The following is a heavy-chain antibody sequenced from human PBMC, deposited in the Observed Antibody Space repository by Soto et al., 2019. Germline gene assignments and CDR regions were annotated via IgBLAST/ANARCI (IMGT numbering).Heavy chain of an antibody. CDR3: ARVPYDATGYYAF. J-gene: IGHJ4*02. CDR1: GFTFTTYY. D-gene: IGHD3-22*01. V-gene: IGHV1-46*01. Sequence: QVRLVQSGAEVKKPGASVSISCKTSGFTFTTYYIHWVRQAPGQGLEWMGMIDPSGGSTTYAQKFQGRIIMTSDMSTSTVYMELSSLRSEDTAVYYCARVPYDATGYYAFWCQGTLVTVSS. CDR2: IDPSGGST.